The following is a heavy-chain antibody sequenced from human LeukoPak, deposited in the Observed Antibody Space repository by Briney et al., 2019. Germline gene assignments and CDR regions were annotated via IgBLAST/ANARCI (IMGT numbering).Heavy chain of an antibody. J-gene: IGHJ5*02. CDR2: MNPNSGNT. Sequence: ASVKVSCKASGYTFTSYDINWVRQATGQGLEWRGWMNPNSGNTGYAQKFQGRVTMTRNTSISTAYMELSSLRSKDTAVYFCGRGRRWFYGPAWFDPWGQGTLVTVSS. CDR3: GRGRRWFYGPAWFDP. CDR1: GYTFTSYD. D-gene: IGHD3-10*01. V-gene: IGHV1-8*01.